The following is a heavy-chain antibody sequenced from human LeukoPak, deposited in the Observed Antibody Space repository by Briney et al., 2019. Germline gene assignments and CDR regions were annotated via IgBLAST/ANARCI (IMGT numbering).Heavy chain of an antibody. J-gene: IGHJ4*02. D-gene: IGHD2-2*01. Sequence: PSETLSLTCTVSGGSISSSSYYWGWIRQPPGKGLEWIGEINHSGSTNYNPSLKSRVTISVDTSKNQFSLKLSSVTAADTAVYYCARRRSSTSLRPAGDGSIQYYFDYWGQGTLVTVSS. CDR1: GGSISSSSYY. CDR2: INHSGST. CDR3: ARRRSSTSLRPAGDGSIQYYFDY. V-gene: IGHV4-39*07.